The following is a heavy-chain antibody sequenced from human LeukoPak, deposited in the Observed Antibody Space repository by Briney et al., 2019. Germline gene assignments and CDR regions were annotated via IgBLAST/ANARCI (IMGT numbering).Heavy chain of an antibody. CDR2: IRSKAYGGTT. Sequence: PGGSLRLSCTGSGFTFGDYVMSWFRQAPGKGLAWVGFIRSKAYGGTTEYAASVNGRFTISRDDSKSIAYLQMNSLKTEDTAVYYCSRGDDYGDYATITATHYFDTWGQGTLVTVSS. J-gene: IGHJ4*02. CDR1: GFTFGDYV. CDR3: SRGDDYGDYATITATHYFDT. D-gene: IGHD4-17*01. V-gene: IGHV3-49*03.